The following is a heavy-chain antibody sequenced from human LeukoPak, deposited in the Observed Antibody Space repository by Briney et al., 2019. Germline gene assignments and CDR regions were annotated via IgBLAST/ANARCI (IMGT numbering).Heavy chain of an antibody. V-gene: IGHV3-21*01. CDR2: ISSSSSYI. J-gene: IGHJ4*02. CDR3: ARDLDYGDPFDY. Sequence: GGSLRLSCAASGFTFSSYSMNWVRQAPGKGLEWVSSISSSSSYIYYADSVKGRFTISRDNAKNSLYLQMNSLRAEDTAVYYCARDLDYGDPFDYWGQGTLVTVSS. D-gene: IGHD4-17*01. CDR1: GFTFSSYS.